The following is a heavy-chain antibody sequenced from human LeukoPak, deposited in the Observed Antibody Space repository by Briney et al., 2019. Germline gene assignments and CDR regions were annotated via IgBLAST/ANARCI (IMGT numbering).Heavy chain of an antibody. D-gene: IGHD3-3*01. Sequence: SETLSLTCTVSGGSISSGGYYWSWIRQHPGKGLEWIGYIYHSGSTYYNPSLKSRVTISVDRSKNQFSLKLSSVTAADTAVYYCAGRPYYDFWSGYYDAFDIWGQGTMVTVSS. CDR2: IYHSGST. CDR1: GGSISSGGYY. J-gene: IGHJ3*02. V-gene: IGHV4-31*03. CDR3: AGRPYYDFWSGYYDAFDI.